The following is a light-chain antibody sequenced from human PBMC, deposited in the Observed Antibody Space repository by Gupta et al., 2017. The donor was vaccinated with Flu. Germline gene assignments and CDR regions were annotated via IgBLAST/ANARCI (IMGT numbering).Light chain of an antibody. CDR1: SSNIATNY. V-gene: IGLV1-47*01. CDR2: RSD. CDR3: AAWDDSHSGGA. J-gene: IGLJ2*01. Sequence: QAVLTQPPSASGTPGQRVTISCSGSSSNIATNYVYWYQQLPGAAPKLLIYRSDKRPSGVPDRFSGSKSGTSASLAISGLRSEDESEYYCAAWDDSHSGGAFGGGTKLTVL.